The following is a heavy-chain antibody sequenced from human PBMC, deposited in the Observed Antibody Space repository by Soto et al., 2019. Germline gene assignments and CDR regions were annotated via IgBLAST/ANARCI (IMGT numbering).Heavy chain of an antibody. V-gene: IGHV4-31*03. J-gene: IGHJ6*02. CDR3: ATCSSTRDTPLVYYGMDV. D-gene: IGHD2-2*01. CDR2: IYYSGST. CDR1: GGSINSGGYY. Sequence: SETLSLTCTVSGGSINSGGYYWSWIRQHPGKGLEWIGYIYYSGSTYYNPSLKSRVTISVDTSKNQFSLKLSSVTAADTAVYYCATCSSTRDTPLVYYGMDVWGQGTTVTVSS.